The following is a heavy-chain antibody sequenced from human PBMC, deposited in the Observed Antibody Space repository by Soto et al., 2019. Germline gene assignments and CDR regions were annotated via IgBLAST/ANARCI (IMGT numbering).Heavy chain of an antibody. D-gene: IGHD3-10*01. J-gene: IGHJ6*03. Sequence: GGSLRLSCAASGFTFDDYAMHWVRQAPGKGLEWVSGISWNSGSIGYADSVKGRFTISRDNAKNSLYLQMNNLRAEDTALYYCAKDIFGGSGSFYYYMDVWGKGTTVTVSS. CDR2: ISWNSGSI. CDR3: AKDIFGGSGSFYYYMDV. V-gene: IGHV3-9*01. CDR1: GFTFDDYA.